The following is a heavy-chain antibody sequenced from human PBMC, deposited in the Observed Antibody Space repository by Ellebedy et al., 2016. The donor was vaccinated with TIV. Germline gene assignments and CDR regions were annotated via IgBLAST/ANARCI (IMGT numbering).Heavy chain of an antibody. V-gene: IGHV3-23*01. D-gene: IGHD3-22*01. J-gene: IGHJ4*02. CDR1: GFTFGSFA. CDR2: ISGDGVNT. Sequence: GGSLRLSCAASGFTFGSFAMHCVRQAPGKGLEWLSVISGDGVNTYSAASVKGRFTITRDNFKNTLFLQVNRLRAEDTAVYYCAKGSSSGFNYDRVGFQYWGQGTLVTFSS. CDR3: AKGSSSGFNYDRVGFQY.